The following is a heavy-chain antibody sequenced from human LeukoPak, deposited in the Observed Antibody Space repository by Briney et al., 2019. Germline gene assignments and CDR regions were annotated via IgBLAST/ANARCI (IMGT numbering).Heavy chain of an antibody. V-gene: IGHV3-48*01. CDR2: ISSSSSTI. Sequence: GGSLRLSCAASGFTFSSFSMNWVRQAPGKGLEWVSYISSSSSTIYYADSVKGRFTISRDNAKNSLYLQMNTLRAEDTAVYYCARGGYYYYYMDVWGKGTTVAVSS. CDR3: ARGGYYYYYMDV. J-gene: IGHJ6*03. CDR1: GFTFSSFS.